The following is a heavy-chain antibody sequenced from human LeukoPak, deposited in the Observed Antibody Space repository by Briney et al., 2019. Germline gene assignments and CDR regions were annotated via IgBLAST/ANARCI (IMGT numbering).Heavy chain of an antibody. Sequence: PSGTLSLTCAVSGGSITTTNWWSWVRQPPGKGLEWIGEGHLSGATNYNLSLESRVSMSIDKSKNHLSLEVTSVTAADTAIYYCTRESGAFSPLGFWGQGTLVTVSS. V-gene: IGHV4-4*02. D-gene: IGHD1-26*01. CDR2: GHLSGAT. CDR1: GGSITTTNW. CDR3: TRESGAFSPLGF. J-gene: IGHJ4*02.